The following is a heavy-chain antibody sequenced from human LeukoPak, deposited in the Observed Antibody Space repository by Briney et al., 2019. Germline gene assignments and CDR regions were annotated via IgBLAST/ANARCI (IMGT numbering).Heavy chain of an antibody. Sequence: GGSLRLSCAASGFTFSSYGMHWVRQAPGKGLEWVAFIRYDGSNKYYADSVKGRFTISRDNSKNTLYLQMNSLTAEDTAVYYCAKAAVGGTYYYYYMDVWGKGTTVTVSS. V-gene: IGHV3-30*02. CDR1: GFTFSSYG. J-gene: IGHJ6*03. D-gene: IGHD1-26*01. CDR3: AKAAVGGTYYYYYMDV. CDR2: IRYDGSNK.